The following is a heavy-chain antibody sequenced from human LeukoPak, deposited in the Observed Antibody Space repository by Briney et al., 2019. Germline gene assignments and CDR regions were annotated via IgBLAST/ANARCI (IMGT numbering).Heavy chain of an antibody. Sequence: SPSETLSLTCTVSGGSINTYYWSWIRQPPGKGLEWVGYIYYTGSTNYNPSLKRRVTISVDTSKNQISLKLTSVTAADTAVYYCARAHISVAGTLGYWGQGTLVTVSS. J-gene: IGHJ4*02. CDR2: IYYTGST. CDR1: GGSINTYY. V-gene: IGHV4-59*01. D-gene: IGHD6-19*01. CDR3: ARAHISVAGTLGY.